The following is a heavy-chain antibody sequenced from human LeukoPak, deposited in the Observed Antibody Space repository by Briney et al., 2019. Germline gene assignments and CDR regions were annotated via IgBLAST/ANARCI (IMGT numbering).Heavy chain of an antibody. CDR1: GYTFTSYG. CDR3: AREKVVKVTTHWFDP. CDR2: ISAYNGNT. J-gene: IGHJ5*02. V-gene: IGHV1-18*01. D-gene: IGHD3-22*01. Sequence: GAPVKVSCKASGYTFTSYGISWVRQAPGQGLEWMGWISAYNGNTNYAQKLQGRVTMTTDTSTSTAYMELRSLRSDDTAVYYCAREKVVKVTTHWFDPWGQGTLVTVSS.